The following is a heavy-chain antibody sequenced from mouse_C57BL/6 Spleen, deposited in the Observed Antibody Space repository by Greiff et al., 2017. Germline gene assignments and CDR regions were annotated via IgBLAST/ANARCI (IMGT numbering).Heavy chain of an antibody. CDR2: INPNNGGT. CDR3: ARGAMGNYWYFDV. D-gene: IGHD1-1*02. J-gene: IGHJ1*03. Sequence: VQLKQSGPELVMPGASVKLSCKASGYTFTDYNMHWVKQSHGQSLEWIGYINPNNGGTSYNQKFKGKDTLTVNKSSSTAYMELRSLTSEDSAVXYGARGAMGNYWYFDVWGTGTTVTVAS. V-gene: IGHV1-22*01. CDR1: GYTFTDYN.